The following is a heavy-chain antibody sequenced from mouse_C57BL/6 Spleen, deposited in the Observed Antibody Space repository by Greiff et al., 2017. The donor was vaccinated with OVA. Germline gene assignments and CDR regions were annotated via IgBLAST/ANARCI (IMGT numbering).Heavy chain of an antibody. D-gene: IGHD1-1*01. CDR3: ARSSPHYYGSSYPYY. J-gene: IGHJ2*01. CDR1: GYTFISYG. V-gene: IGHV1-81*01. Sequence: VQLQQSGAELARPGASVKLSCKASGYTFISYGISWVKQRTGQGLEWIGEIYPRSGNTYSNEKFKGKATLTADKSSSTAYMELRSLTSEDSAVYFCARSSPHYYGSSYPYYWGQGTTLTVSS. CDR2: IYPRSGNT.